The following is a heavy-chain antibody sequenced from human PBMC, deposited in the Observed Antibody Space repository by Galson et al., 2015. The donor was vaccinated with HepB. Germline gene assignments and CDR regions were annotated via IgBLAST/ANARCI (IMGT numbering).Heavy chain of an antibody. J-gene: IGHJ4*02. CDR1: GFIFSDFW. D-gene: IGHD2-2*01. V-gene: IGHV3-7*03. CDR2: INRDGSVR. Sequence: SLRLSCAASGFIFSDFWMNWVRQGPGNGLEWVASINRDGSVRHSVDSVKGRFTISRDNAGNSLFLRMNSLRAEDTAVYYCARDHVVDGLYFDYWGQGTLVTVSS. CDR3: ARDHVVDGLYFDY.